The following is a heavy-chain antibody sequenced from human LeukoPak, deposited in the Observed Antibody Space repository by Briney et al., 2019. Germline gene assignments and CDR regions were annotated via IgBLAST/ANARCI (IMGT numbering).Heavy chain of an antibody. CDR3: ARALVYSSGWYLDY. Sequence: GGSLRLSCAASGFTFSNYWMHWVRQAPGKGLVWVSRIYSDGSATSYADSVKGRFTISRDNAKNTLYLQVNSLRGEDTAVCYCARALVYSSGWYLDYWGRGTLVTVSS. J-gene: IGHJ4*02. CDR1: GFTFSNYW. D-gene: IGHD6-19*01. V-gene: IGHV3-74*01. CDR2: IYSDGSAT.